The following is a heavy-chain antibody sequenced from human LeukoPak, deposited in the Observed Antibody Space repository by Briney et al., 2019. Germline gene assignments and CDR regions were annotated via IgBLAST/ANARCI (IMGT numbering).Heavy chain of an antibody. CDR3: ARGAGYNYPYYFDY. V-gene: IGHV3-23*01. D-gene: IGHD5-24*01. CDR1: GVTFSNDA. CDR2: VSGSGTST. Sequence: PGGSVRLSCAASGVTFSNDAMGWVRQAPGKGLEWVSGVSGSGTSTHYADSVKGRFTISRDNSKNTLYLQMNSLRAEDTAVYYCARGAGYNYPYYFDYWGQGTLVTVSS. J-gene: IGHJ4*02.